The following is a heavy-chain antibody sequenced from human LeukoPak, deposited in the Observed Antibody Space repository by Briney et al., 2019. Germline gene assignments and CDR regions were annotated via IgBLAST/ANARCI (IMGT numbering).Heavy chain of an antibody. D-gene: IGHD3-22*01. CDR2: GHYTGSS. V-gene: IGHV4-59*08. Sequence: SETLSLTCTVSGASISDYHWSWIRQPPGKGLEWIGFGHYTGSSNYNPSLKSRVTTSVDTSKSQFSLKLISVTAADTAVYYCARHDNRGYYSLHYWGQGALVTVSS. CDR3: ARHDNRGYYSLHY. J-gene: IGHJ4*02. CDR1: GASISDYH.